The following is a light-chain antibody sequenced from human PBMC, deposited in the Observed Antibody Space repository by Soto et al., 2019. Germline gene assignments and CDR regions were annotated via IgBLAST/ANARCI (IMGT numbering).Light chain of an antibody. J-gene: IGLJ1*01. V-gene: IGLV2-8*01. CDR1: SSDVGGYYY. Sequence: QSALTQPPSASGSPGQSVTISCTGTSSDVGGYYYVSWYQQHPGKAPKPMIYEVSKRPSGVPDRFSGSKSGNTASLTVSGLQADDEADYYCSSYAGSNTPYVFGTGTKLTVL. CDR3: SSYAGSNTPYV. CDR2: EVS.